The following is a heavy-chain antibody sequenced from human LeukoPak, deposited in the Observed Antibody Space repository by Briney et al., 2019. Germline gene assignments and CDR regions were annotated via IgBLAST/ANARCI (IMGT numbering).Heavy chain of an antibody. V-gene: IGHV4-39*01. CDR1: GGSISSYY. J-gene: IGHJ4*02. D-gene: IGHD3-3*01. CDR3: ARRLLYPPRFDY. CDR2: IYYSGST. Sequence: SETLSLTCTVSGGSISSYYWGWIRQPPGKGLEWIGSIYYSGSTYYNPSLKSRVTISVDTSKNQFSLKLSSVTAADTAVYYCARRLLYPPRFDYWGQGTLVTVSS.